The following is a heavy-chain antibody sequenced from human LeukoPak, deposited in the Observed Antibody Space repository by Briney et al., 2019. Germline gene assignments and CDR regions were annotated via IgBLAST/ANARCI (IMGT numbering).Heavy chain of an antibody. CDR3: ARGTYYFDTSAHETDDY. Sequence: SETLSLTCAVYGGSFNNYYWSWIRQPPGKGLEWIGEINRSGSTNYNPSLKSRLTISVDTPKNQFSLKLSSMTAADTAVYYCARGTYYFDTSAHETDDYWGQGTLVTVSS. J-gene: IGHJ4*02. V-gene: IGHV4-34*01. D-gene: IGHD3-22*01. CDR1: GGSFNNYY. CDR2: INRSGST.